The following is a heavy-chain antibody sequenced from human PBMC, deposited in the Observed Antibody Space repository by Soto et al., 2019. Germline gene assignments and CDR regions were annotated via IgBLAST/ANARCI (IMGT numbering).Heavy chain of an antibody. CDR1: GFTFSTYG. J-gene: IGHJ5*02. CDR3: ARGAPYSSGFNWFDP. V-gene: IGHV3-33*01. CDR2: IWYDGSDK. Sequence: QVQLVESGGGVVQPGRSLRLSCAASGFTFSTYGMHWVRQAPGKGLEWVAVIWYDGSDKYYADSVKGRFTISRDNSKKTLYLQMNSLRVEDTAVYYCARGAPYSSGFNWFDPWGQGTLVTVSS. D-gene: IGHD6-19*01.